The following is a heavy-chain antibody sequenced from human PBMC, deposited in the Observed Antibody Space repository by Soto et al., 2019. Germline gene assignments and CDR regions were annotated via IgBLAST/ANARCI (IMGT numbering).Heavy chain of an antibody. CDR1: GFTFSSYA. J-gene: IGHJ4*02. CDR2: ISGSGGST. D-gene: IGHD2-15*01. V-gene: IGHV3-23*01. CDR3: AKDPGYCSGGSCYRYFDY. Sequence: GGSLRLSCAASGFTFSSYAMSWVRQAPGKGLEWVSAISGSGGSTYYADSVKGRFTISRDNSKNTLYLQMNSLRAEDTAVYYCAKDPGYCSGGSCYRYFDYWGQGTLVTAPQ.